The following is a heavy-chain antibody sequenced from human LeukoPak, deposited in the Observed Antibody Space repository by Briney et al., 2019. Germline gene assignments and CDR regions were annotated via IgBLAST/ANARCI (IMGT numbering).Heavy chain of an antibody. CDR3: ARSYSSGWYVPYYFDY. Sequence: SETLSLTCAVSGYSISSGYYWSWIRQPPGKGLEWIGYIYYSGSTNYNPSLKSRVTISVDTSKNQFSLKLSSVTAADTAVYYCARSYSSGWYVPYYFDYWGQGTLVTVSS. CDR2: IYYSGST. D-gene: IGHD6-19*01. V-gene: IGHV4-61*01. CDR1: GYSISSGYY. J-gene: IGHJ4*02.